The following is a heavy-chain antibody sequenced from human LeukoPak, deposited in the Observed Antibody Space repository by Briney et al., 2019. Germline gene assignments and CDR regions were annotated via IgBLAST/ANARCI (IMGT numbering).Heavy chain of an antibody. V-gene: IGHV4-39*01. Sequence: SETLSLTCTVSGGSISSSSYYWGWIRQPPGKGLEWIGSIYYSESTYYNPSLKSRVTISVDTSKNQFSLKLSFVTAADTAVYYCARHRYYGSGSYSLNWFDPWGQGTLVTVSS. CDR2: IYYSEST. CDR1: GGSISSSSYY. CDR3: ARHRYYGSGSYSLNWFDP. D-gene: IGHD3-10*01. J-gene: IGHJ5*02.